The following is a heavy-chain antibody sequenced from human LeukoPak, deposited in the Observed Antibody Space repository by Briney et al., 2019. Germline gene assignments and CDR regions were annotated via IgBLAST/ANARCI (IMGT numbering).Heavy chain of an antibody. Sequence: PSGTLSLTCAVSGASISSNNWWWSWVRQPPGKGLEWIGEIYHSGSTNYNPSLKSRVTISVDTSKNQFSLKLSSVTAADTAVYYCARDCRDTAMGYWGQGTLVTVSS. CDR2: IYHSGST. CDR3: ARDCRDTAMGY. CDR1: GASISSNNW. D-gene: IGHD5-18*01. J-gene: IGHJ4*02. V-gene: IGHV4-4*02.